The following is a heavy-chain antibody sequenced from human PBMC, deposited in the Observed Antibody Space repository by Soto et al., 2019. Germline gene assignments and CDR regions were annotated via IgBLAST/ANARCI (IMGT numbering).Heavy chain of an antibody. CDR3: ARWAKAVRAMDV. CDR2: INHSGST. D-gene: IGHD3-10*01. Sequence: PSETLSLTCAVYGGSFSGYYWCWIRQPPGKGLEWIGEINHSGSTNYNPSLKSRVTISVDTSKNQFSLKLSSVTAADTAVYYCARWAKAVRAMDVWGTGTTVTVS. CDR1: GGSFSGYY. J-gene: IGHJ6*03. V-gene: IGHV4-34*01.